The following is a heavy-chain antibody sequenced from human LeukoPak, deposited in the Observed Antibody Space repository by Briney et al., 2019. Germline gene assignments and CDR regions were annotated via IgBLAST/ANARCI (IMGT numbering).Heavy chain of an antibody. V-gene: IGHV4-34*01. Sequence: SETLSLTCAVYGGSFSGYYWSWIRQPPGKGLEWIGEINHSGSTNYNPSLKSRVTISVDTSKNQFSLKLSSVTAADTAVYYCALTFDYGGNPDAFDIWGQGTMVTVSS. J-gene: IGHJ3*02. CDR3: ALTFDYGGNPDAFDI. CDR1: GGSFSGYY. D-gene: IGHD4-23*01. CDR2: INHSGST.